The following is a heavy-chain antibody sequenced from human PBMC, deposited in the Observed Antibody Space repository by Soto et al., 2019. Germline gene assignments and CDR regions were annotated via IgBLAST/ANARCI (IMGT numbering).Heavy chain of an antibody. Sequence: DVQLVESGGGLIQPGESLRLSCAAFGLTVSGKKYMAWVRQAPGKGLEWISALYDVDGTYYADSVKGRFTTSRDSSKTTVYLQMNSLRPDDTAVYYCASWHLREHAYDIWGQGTTVTVSS. D-gene: IGHD4-17*01. V-gene: IGHV3-53*01. CDR1: GLTVSGKKY. CDR2: LYDVDGT. CDR3: ASWHLREHAYDI. J-gene: IGHJ3*02.